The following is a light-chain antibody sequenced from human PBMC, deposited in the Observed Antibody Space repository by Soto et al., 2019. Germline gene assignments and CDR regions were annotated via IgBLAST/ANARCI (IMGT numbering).Light chain of an antibody. Sequence: DIVMTQSPDSLAVSLGERATINCKSSQSVLYSSNNKNYLAWYRQKPGQPPKLLIYWASTRESGVPDRFSGSGSGTDFTLTISSLQAEDVAVYYCQQRSNWRGVTFGPGTKVDIK. V-gene: IGKV4-1*01. J-gene: IGKJ3*01. CDR2: WAS. CDR3: QQRSNWRGVT. CDR1: QSVLYSSNNKNY.